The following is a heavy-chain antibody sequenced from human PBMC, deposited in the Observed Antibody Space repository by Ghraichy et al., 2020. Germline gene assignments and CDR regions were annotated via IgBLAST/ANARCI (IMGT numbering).Heavy chain of an antibody. CDR2: IGGLTNTI. Sequence: GGSLRLSCAASGFTFTPFSFNWVRQAPGKGLEWISYIGGLTNTIHYADSVKGRFTISRDNAKNSVYLEMNSLRAEDTALYYCVRDSSYALDYWGQGALVTVSS. J-gene: IGHJ4*02. CDR1: GFTFTPFS. V-gene: IGHV3-48*01. D-gene: IGHD3-16*01. CDR3: VRDSSYALDY.